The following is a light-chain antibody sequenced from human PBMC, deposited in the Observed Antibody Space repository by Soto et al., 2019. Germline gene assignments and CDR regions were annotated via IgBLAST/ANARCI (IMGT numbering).Light chain of an antibody. J-gene: IGKJ5*01. Sequence: EIVMTQSPATLSVSPGERATVSCRASQSVSSNLAWFQQKPGQAPRLLISGASTRATGIPARFSGSGSGTEFTLTISSLQSEDFAVYYCQQYNSWPPITFGQGTRLEI. CDR1: QSVSSN. CDR2: GAS. CDR3: QQYNSWPPIT. V-gene: IGKV3-15*01.